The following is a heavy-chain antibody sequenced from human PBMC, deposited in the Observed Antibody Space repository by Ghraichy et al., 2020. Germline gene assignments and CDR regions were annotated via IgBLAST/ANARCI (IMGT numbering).Heavy chain of an antibody. Sequence: SETLSLTCTVSGDSISSSDYYWALIRQPPGKGLEWIGSLSYSGSTYYNPSLKSRVTIAVDTSKNQFSLQLISVTAAATAFYYGAGGGSMSLSTFDPWGQGTLVTVTS. J-gene: IGHJ5*02. CDR2: LSYSGST. CDR1: GDSISSSDYY. CDR3: AGGGSMSLSTFDP. V-gene: IGHV4-39*07.